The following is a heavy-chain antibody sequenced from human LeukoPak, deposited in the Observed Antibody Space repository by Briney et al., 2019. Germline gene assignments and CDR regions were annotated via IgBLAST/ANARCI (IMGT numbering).Heavy chain of an antibody. Sequence: SQTLSLTCTVSGFSISSGEYYWSWIRQPPGKGLEWIVYIYNSGSTYYNPSLKSLITISVDTSKKQFSLKLSSVTAADTAVYYCANFIDGGQGTGVTVSS. J-gene: IGHJ4*02. CDR3: ANFID. V-gene: IGHV4-30-4*01. CDR1: GFSISSGEYY. CDR2: IYNSGST.